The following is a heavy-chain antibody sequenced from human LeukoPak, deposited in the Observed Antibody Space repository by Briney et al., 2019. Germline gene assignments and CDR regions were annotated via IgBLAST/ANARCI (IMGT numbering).Heavy chain of an antibody. J-gene: IGHJ4*02. CDR1: GGSFDNYA. V-gene: IGHV1-69*04. CDR3: ARGLFGGFAAAPFDH. CDR2: IIPMLAKT. Sequence: SVKVSCKASGGSFDNYAVSWVREAPGLGLEWMGRIIPMLAKTNRAQKFQDRVTITADKSTGTVYMELTDLRSDDTAVYFCARGLFGGFAAAPFDHWGQGTLIAVSP. D-gene: IGHD3-10*01.